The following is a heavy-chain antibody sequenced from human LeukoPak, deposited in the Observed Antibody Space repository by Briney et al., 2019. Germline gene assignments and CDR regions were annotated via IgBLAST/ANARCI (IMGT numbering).Heavy chain of an antibody. Sequence: SVKVSCKASGGTFISYAISWVRQAPGQRLEWMGGIIPIFGTANYAQKFPGRVTITADESTSTAYMELSRLSSEDTAVYYCARTYSDILPGSDYWGQGQLVPVSS. V-gene: IGHV1-69*01. CDR1: GGTFISYA. CDR2: IIPIFGTA. J-gene: IGHJ4*02. CDR3: ARTYSDILPGSDY. D-gene: IGHD3-9*01.